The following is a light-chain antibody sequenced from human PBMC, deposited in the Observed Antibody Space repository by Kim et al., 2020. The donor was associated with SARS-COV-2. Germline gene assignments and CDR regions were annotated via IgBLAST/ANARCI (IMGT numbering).Light chain of an antibody. CDR3: QAWDSSTACV. CDR1: KLGDKY. J-gene: IGLJ2*01. CDR2: QDS. V-gene: IGLV3-1*01. Sequence: SYELTQPPSVSVSPGQTASITCSGDKLGDKYACWYQQKPGQPPVLVIYQDSKRPSGIPERFSGSNSGNTATLTISGTQAMDEADYYCQAWDSSTACVFGG.